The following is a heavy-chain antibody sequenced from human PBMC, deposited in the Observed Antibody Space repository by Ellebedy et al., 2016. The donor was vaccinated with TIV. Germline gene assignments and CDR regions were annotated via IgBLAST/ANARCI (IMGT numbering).Heavy chain of an antibody. D-gene: IGHD2-21*02. CDR2: ITVSGVTT. CDR3: TKILGVTTKYGAFDK. J-gene: IGHJ3*02. CDR1: GFTFSIYS. V-gene: IGHV3-23*01. Sequence: PGGSLRLSCAASGFTFSIYSMTWVRQAPVKGLEWSSVITVSGVTTYYADSLKGRFTISRDNSKNILYLQMNNLRAEDTATYYCTKILGVTTKYGAFDKWGQGTMVSVSS.